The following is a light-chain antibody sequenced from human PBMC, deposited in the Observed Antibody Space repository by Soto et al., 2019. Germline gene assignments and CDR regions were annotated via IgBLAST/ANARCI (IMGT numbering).Light chain of an antibody. CDR2: GAS. CDR1: QSVSSSY. Sequence: EIVLTQSPGTLSLSPGERATPSCRASQSVSSSYLAWYQQKPGQAPRLLIYGASSRATGIPDRFSGSGSGTDFTLTISRLEPEDFAVYYCQQYGTSEIIFGQGTRLEI. V-gene: IGKV3-20*01. J-gene: IGKJ5*01. CDR3: QQYGTSEII.